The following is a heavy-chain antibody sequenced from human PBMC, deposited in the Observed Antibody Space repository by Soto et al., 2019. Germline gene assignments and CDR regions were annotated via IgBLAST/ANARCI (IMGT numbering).Heavy chain of an antibody. Sequence: ASVKVSCKASGYTFTSYAMHWVRQAPGQRLEWMGWINAGNGNTKYSQKFQGRVTITRDTSASTAYMELSSLRSEDTAVYYCARDYYDFWSGYPRPNWFEPWGQGTLVTVSS. V-gene: IGHV1-3*01. CDR2: INAGNGNT. CDR1: GYTFTSYA. CDR3: ARDYYDFWSGYPRPNWFEP. D-gene: IGHD3-3*01. J-gene: IGHJ5*02.